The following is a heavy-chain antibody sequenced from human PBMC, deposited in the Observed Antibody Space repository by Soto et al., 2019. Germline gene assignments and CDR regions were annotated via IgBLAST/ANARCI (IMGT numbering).Heavy chain of an antibody. CDR2: IYYSGST. Sequence: SETLSLTCTVSGGSSSSYYWSWIRQPPGKGLEWIGYIYYSGSTNYNPSLKSRVTISVDTSKNQFSLKLSSVTAADTAVYYCARFIYYGSGSYYFDYWGQGTLVTVSS. V-gene: IGHV4-59*08. CDR3: ARFIYYGSGSYYFDY. J-gene: IGHJ4*02. CDR1: GGSSSSYY. D-gene: IGHD3-10*01.